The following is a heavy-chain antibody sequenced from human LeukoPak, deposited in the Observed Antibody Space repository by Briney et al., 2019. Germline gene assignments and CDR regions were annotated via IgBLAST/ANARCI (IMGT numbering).Heavy chain of an antibody. CDR3: ARSLWFGETVGVY. V-gene: IGHV3-20*04. J-gene: IGHJ4*02. D-gene: IGHD3-10*01. CDR2: INWNGGGT. Sequence: SGGSLRLSCAASGFTFDDYGMSWVRQAPGKGLEWVSGINWNGGGTGYADSVKGRFTISRDNAKNSLYLQMNSLRAEDTALYYCARSLWFGETVGVYWGQGTLVTVSS. CDR1: GFTFDDYG.